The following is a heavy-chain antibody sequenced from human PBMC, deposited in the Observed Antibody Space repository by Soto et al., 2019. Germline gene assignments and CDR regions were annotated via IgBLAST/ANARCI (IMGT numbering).Heavy chain of an antibody. CDR3: ARHWDSSSEYHYYGMDV. CDR1: GYSFTSYW. CDR2: IYPGDSDT. D-gene: IGHD6-6*01. J-gene: IGHJ6*02. V-gene: IGHV5-51*01. Sequence: PGESLKISCKGSGYSFTSYWIGWVRQMPGKGLKWMGIIYPGDSDTRYSPSFQGQVTISADKSISTAYLQWSSLKASDTAMYYCARHWDSSSEYHYYGMDVWGQGTTVTVSS.